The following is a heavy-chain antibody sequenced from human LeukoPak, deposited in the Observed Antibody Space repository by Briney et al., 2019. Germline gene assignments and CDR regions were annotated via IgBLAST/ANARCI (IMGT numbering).Heavy chain of an antibody. CDR3: AKDKRFLEWLFPV. J-gene: IGHJ4*02. D-gene: IGHD3-3*01. CDR1: GFTFSSYA. Sequence: GGSLRLSCAASGFTFSSYAMSWVRQAPGKGLEWVSAISGSGGSTYYADSVKGRFTISRDNSKNTLYLQMNSLRAEDTAVYYYAKDKRFLEWLFPVWGQGTLVTVSS. CDR2: ISGSGGST. V-gene: IGHV3-23*01.